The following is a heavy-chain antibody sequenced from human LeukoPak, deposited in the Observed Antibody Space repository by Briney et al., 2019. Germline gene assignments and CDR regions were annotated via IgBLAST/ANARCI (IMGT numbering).Heavy chain of an antibody. CDR2: MNPNSGNT. CDR1: GYTFTSYD. J-gene: IGHJ6*03. V-gene: IGHV1-8*01. CDR3: ARVRDYYYYMDV. Sequence: ASVEVSCTASGYTFTSYDINWVRQATGQGLEWMGWMNPNSGNTGYAQKFQGRVTMTRNTSISTAYMELSSLRSEDTAVYYCARVRDYYYYMDVWGKGTTVTVSS.